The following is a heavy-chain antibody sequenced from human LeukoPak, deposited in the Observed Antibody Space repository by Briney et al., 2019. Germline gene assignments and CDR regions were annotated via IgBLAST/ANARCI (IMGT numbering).Heavy chain of an antibody. Sequence: SETLSLTCTVSGGSISSYYWSWIRQPPGKGLEWIGYIYYSGGTNYNPSLKSRVTISVDTSKNQFSLKLSSVTAADTAAYYCARTPLDDFWSGYYTFDPWGQGTLVTVSS. V-gene: IGHV4-59*01. CDR1: GGSISSYY. D-gene: IGHD3-3*01. J-gene: IGHJ5*02. CDR3: ARTPLDDFWSGYYTFDP. CDR2: IYYSGGT.